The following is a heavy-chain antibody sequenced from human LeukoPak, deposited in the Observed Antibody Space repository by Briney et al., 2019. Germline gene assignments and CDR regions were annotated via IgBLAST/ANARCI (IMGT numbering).Heavy chain of an antibody. J-gene: IGHJ3*02. V-gene: IGHV1-8*03. CDR1: GYTFTSYD. Sequence: ASVKVSCKASGYTFTSYDINWVRQATGQGLEWMGWMNPNSGNTGYAQKFQGRVTITRNTSISTAYMELSRLRSDDTAVYYCAREGLRDAFDIWGQGTMVTVSS. CDR3: AREGLRDAFDI. CDR2: MNPNSGNT. D-gene: IGHD5-12*01.